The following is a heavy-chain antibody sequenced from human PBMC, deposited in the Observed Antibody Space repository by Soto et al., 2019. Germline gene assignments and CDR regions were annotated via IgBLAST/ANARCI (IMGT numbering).Heavy chain of an antibody. CDR1: GGSISSYY. J-gene: IGHJ4*02. Sequence: SETLSLTCTVSGGSISSYYWSWIRQPPGKGLEWIGYIYYSGSTNYNPSLKSRVTISVDTSKNQFSLKLSSVTAADTAVYYCARACSSTSCFDYWGQGTLVTVSS. D-gene: IGHD2-2*01. CDR2: IYYSGST. V-gene: IGHV4-59*08. CDR3: ARACSSTSCFDY.